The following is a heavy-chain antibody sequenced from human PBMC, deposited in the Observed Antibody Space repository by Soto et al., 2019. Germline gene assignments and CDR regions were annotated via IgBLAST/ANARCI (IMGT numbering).Heavy chain of an antibody. CDR2: INAGNGNT. Sequence: VQLVQSGAEVKKPGASVKVSCKASGYTFTSYAMHWVRQAPGQRLEWMGWINAGNGNTKYSQKFQGRVTITRDTPASTAYMELSSLRSEDTDVYYCARACVRYYDSSGYDPHFDYWGQGTLVTVSS. CDR3: ARACVRYYDSSGYDPHFDY. J-gene: IGHJ4*02. CDR1: GYTFTSYA. V-gene: IGHV1-3*01. D-gene: IGHD3-22*01.